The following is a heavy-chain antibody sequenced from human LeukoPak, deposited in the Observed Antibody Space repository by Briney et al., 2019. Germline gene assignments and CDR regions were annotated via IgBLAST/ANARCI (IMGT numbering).Heavy chain of an antibody. Sequence: GGSLRLSCSASGFTFSSYAMHWVRQAPRKELEYVSAISSNGGSTYYADSVKGRFTMSRDNSKNTLYLQVSSLRAEDTAVYYCVKDHYYGSGSYYRGDYWGQGTLVTVSS. V-gene: IGHV3-64D*06. CDR3: VKDHYYGSGSYYRGDY. J-gene: IGHJ4*02. CDR2: ISSNGGST. CDR1: GFTFSSYA. D-gene: IGHD3-10*01.